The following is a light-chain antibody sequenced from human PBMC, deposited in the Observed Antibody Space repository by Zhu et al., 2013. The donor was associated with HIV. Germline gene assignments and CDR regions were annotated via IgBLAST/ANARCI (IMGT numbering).Light chain of an antibody. Sequence: DIVLTQSPGTLSLSPGEGATLSCRASQSVGNNFLAWYQQKPGQAPRLLISGTSSRATGIPDRFSGSGSGTDFTLSISRLDPEDFAVYYCQQYNNWPRTFGQGTNVEIK. CDR2: GTS. J-gene: IGKJ1*01. CDR3: QQYNNWPRT. CDR1: QSVGNNF. V-gene: IGKV3-20*01.